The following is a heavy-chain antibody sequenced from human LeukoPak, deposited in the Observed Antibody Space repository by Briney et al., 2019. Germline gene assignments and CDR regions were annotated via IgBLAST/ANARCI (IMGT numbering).Heavy chain of an antibody. CDR3: ARDAPSRGGLYYYGMDV. J-gene: IGHJ6*02. D-gene: IGHD3-10*01. CDR1: GGSISSYY. V-gene: IGHV4-59*01. Sequence: SETLSLTCTVSGGSISSYYWSWIRQPPGKGLEWIGYIYYSGSTNYNPSLKSRVTISVDTSKNQFSLKLSSVTAADTAVYYCARDAPSRGGLYYYGMDVWGQGTTVTVSS. CDR2: IYYSGST.